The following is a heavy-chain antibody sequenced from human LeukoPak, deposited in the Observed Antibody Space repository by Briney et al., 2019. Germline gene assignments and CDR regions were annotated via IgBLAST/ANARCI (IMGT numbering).Heavy chain of an antibody. Sequence: ASVKVSCKASGYTFTSYGISWVRQAPGQGLEWMGWISASNGNTNYAQKLQGRVTMTTDTSTSTAYMELRSLRSDDTAVYYCAREIAAAGTDYYYYYGMDVWGQGTTVTVSS. D-gene: IGHD6-13*01. CDR3: AREIAAAGTDYYYYYGMDV. V-gene: IGHV1-18*01. J-gene: IGHJ6*02. CDR2: ISASNGNT. CDR1: GYTFTSYG.